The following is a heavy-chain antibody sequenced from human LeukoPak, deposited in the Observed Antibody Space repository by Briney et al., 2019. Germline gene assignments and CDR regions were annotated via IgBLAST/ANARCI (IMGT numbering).Heavy chain of an antibody. CDR1: GFTFSTFA. V-gene: IGHV3-23*01. CDR3: ARDGGIAVPGDAFDI. D-gene: IGHD6-19*01. CDR2: IFPSGGEI. J-gene: IGHJ3*02. Sequence: GGSLRLSCAASGFTFSTFAMIWVRQPPGKGLEWVSSIFPSGGEIHYADSVRGRFTISRDNSKSTLSLQMNSLRAEDTAVYYCARDGGIAVPGDAFDIWGQGTMVTVSS.